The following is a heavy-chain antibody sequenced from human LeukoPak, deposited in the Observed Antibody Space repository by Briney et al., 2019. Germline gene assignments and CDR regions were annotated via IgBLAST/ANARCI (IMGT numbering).Heavy chain of an antibody. V-gene: IGHV1-18*01. J-gene: IGHJ4*02. CDR2: ISAYNGNT. CDR3: ARDREVRGVMGAPPDY. CDR1: GYTFNSYG. D-gene: IGHD3-10*01. Sequence: ASVKVSCKASGYTFNSYGISWVRQAPGQGLEWMGWISAYNGNTNYAQKFQGRVTMTTDTSTTTAYMELRSLRSDDTAVYYCARDREVRGVMGAPPDYWGQGTLVTVSS.